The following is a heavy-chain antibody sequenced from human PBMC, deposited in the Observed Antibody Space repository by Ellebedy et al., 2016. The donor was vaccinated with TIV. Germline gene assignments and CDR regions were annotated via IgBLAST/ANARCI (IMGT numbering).Heavy chain of an antibody. V-gene: IGHV1-18*04. D-gene: IGHD2-2*01. J-gene: IGHJ4*02. CDR2: ISTYNGNA. Sequence: ASVKVSCKASGYTFTSYYMHWVRQAPGQGLEWMGWISTYNGNANYAQKFQGRVTLTTDTSTATVSLEVRRLRSEDTAIYYCARDFSTGHFDFWGQGTLVTVSS. CDR1: GYTFTSYY. CDR3: ARDFSTGHFDF.